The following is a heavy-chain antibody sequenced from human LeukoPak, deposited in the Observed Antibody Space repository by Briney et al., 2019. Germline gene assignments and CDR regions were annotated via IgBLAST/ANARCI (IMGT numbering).Heavy chain of an antibody. D-gene: IGHD5-24*01. Sequence: PGGSLRLSCPASGFTFSNYDMHWVRQAPGKGLEWVSAISSSSSYIYYADSIKGRLTISRDNAENSLYQQMNSLRAVDTAVYFCGRGEERATSSALVSWGQGTLVTVSS. CDR1: GFTFSNYD. V-gene: IGHV3-21*01. J-gene: IGHJ5*02. CDR2: ISSSSSYI. CDR3: GRGEERATSSALVS.